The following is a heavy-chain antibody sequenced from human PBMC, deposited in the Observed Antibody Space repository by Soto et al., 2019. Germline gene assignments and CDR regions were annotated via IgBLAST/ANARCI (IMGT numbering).Heavy chain of an antibody. Sequence: GTLRLSWAASGFSFSSYAMSWVRQAPGKGLEWVSAISGNGGSTYYADSVKGRFTISRDNSKNTLYLQMNSLRAEDTAVYYCAKGGALDAFDIWGQGTMVTVSS. CDR1: GFSFSSYA. J-gene: IGHJ3*02. D-gene: IGHD1-26*01. V-gene: IGHV3-23*01. CDR3: AKGGALDAFDI. CDR2: ISGNGGST.